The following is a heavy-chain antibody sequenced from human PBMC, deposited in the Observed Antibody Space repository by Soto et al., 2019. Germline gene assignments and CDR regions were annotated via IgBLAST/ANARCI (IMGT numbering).Heavy chain of an antibody. D-gene: IGHD1-20*01. V-gene: IGHV4-34*01. J-gene: IGHJ2*01. Sequence: SETLSLTCSVYGGSSRAYHWSWIRQSPGEGLEWIGEFSYSGSLNYNPSLKRRVAVPLDTSTDHFSLTMTSVTAADTGVYFCAGGPRYWSFALWGRGTLVTVSS. CDR1: GGSSRAYH. CDR3: AGGPRYWSFAL. CDR2: FSYSGSL.